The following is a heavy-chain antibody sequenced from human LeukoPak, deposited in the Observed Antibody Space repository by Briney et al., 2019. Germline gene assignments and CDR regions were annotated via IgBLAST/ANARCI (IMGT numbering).Heavy chain of an antibody. CDR3: ARGDGWYPDAFDI. CDR2: INYSGGT. J-gene: IGHJ3*02. D-gene: IGHD6-19*01. Sequence: SETLSLTCTVSGGSISSYYWSWIRQPPGKGLEWIAYINYSGGTNYNPSLKSRVTISVDTSKNQFSLKLSSVTAADTAVYYCARGDGWYPDAFDIWGQGTMVTVSS. CDR1: GGSISSYY. V-gene: IGHV4-59*12.